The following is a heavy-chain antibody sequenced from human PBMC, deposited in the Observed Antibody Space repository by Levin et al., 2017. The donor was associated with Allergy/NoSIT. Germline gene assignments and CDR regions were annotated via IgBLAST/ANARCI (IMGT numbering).Heavy chain of an antibody. CDR3: ARSRGSGSYFDS. D-gene: IGHD3-10*01. CDR1: DGSIKSYY. J-gene: IGHJ4*02. V-gene: IGHV4-59*08. CDR2: ISDSGST. Sequence: SETLSLTCIVSDGSIKSYYWSWIRQPPGKGLEWIGYISDSGSTNYSPSLMSRVTISLDASKNQFSLKLSSVTAADTAVYYCARSRGSGSYFDSWGQGTLVTVSS.